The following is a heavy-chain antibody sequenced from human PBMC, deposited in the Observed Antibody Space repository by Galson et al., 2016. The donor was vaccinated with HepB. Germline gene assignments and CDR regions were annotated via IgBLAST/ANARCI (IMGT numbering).Heavy chain of an antibody. V-gene: IGHV3-74*03. CDR3: ARGGTPSGLDI. Sequence: SLRLSCADSESTFGNHWVYWVRQAPGKGLVWVSKINRDGSGTAYADSVKGRFPISRDNAKNTLYLQMNSLRDEDTALYYCARGGTPSGLDIWGQGTMVTVSS. CDR1: ESTFGNHW. CDR2: INRDGSGT. D-gene: IGHD3-16*01. J-gene: IGHJ3*02.